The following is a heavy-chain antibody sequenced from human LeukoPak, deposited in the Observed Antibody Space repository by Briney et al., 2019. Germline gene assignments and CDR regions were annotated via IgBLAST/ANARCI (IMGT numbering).Heavy chain of an antibody. CDR1: GFTFSSYE. D-gene: IGHD5-24*01. CDR2: TSSRGNTK. V-gene: IGHV3-48*03. J-gene: IGHJ4*02. Sequence: GGSLRLSCAASGFTFSSYEMNWVRQAPGKGLEWLAYTSSRGNTKYYADSVRGRFTISRDNAQRSLYLQMNSLRAEDTAVYYCARDSGRHGYKKTRRKLDYWGQGTLVTVSS. CDR3: ARDSGRHGYKKTRRKLDY.